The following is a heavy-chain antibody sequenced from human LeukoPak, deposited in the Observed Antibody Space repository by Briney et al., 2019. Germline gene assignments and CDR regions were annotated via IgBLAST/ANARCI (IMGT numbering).Heavy chain of an antibody. V-gene: IGHV4-34*01. Sequence: SETLSLTCAVYGGSFSGYYWSWIRQPPGKGLEWIGEINHSGSTNYNPSLKSRVTISVDTSKNQFSLKLSSVTAADTAVYYCARFEPAIVVVPAAMGGGKSWFDPWGQGTLVTVSS. J-gene: IGHJ5*02. D-gene: IGHD2-2*01. CDR3: ARFEPAIVVVPAAMGGGKSWFDP. CDR1: GGSFSGYY. CDR2: INHSGST.